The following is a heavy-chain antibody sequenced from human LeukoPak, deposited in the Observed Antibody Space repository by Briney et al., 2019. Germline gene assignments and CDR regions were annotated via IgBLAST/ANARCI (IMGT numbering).Heavy chain of an antibody. CDR1: GFTFDDYA. CDR2: ISWNSGSI. J-gene: IGHJ4*02. D-gene: IGHD6-13*01. V-gene: IGHV3-9*03. CDR3: AKDRVSYSSSWAFDY. Sequence: PGRSLRLSCAASGFTFDDYAMHWVRQAPGKGLEWVLGISWNSGSIGYADSVKGRFTISRDNAKNSLYLQMNSLRAEDMALYYCAKDRVSYSSSWAFDYWGQGTLVTVSS.